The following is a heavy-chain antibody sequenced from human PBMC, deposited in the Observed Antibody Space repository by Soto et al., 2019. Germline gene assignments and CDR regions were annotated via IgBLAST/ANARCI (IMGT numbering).Heavy chain of an antibody. CDR1: GGSFTSYS. Sequence: QVQLVQSGAELKKPGSSVKVSCEASGGSFTSYSFTWVRQAPGQGLEWMGRIIPIQGKANYALKFQDRVTITADRSTRTVYMELTSLRPEDTAVYFCAKSLLFVDHGYIDVWGKRTTVTVSS. J-gene: IGHJ6*03. D-gene: IGHD2-21*01. CDR2: IIPIQGKA. CDR3: AKSLLFVDHGYIDV. V-gene: IGHV1-69*02.